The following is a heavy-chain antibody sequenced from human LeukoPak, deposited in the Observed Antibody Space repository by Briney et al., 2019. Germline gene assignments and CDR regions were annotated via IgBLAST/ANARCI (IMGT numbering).Heavy chain of an antibody. CDR1: GGSISSSSYY. J-gene: IGHJ6*02. V-gene: IGHV4-39*07. Sequence: SETLSLTCTVSGGSISSSSYYWGWIRQPPGKGLEWIGSIYHSGSTHYNPSLKSRVTISVDTSKNQFSLKLSSVTAADTAVYYCARDGPSSSWSYYYYYGMDVWGQGTRSPSP. CDR3: ARDGPSSSWSYYYYYGMDV. D-gene: IGHD6-13*01. CDR2: IYHSGST.